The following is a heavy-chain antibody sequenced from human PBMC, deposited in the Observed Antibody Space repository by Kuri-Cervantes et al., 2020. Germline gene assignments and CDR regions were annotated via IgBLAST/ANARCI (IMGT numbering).Heavy chain of an antibody. D-gene: IGHD3-22*01. CDR1: GGSISSYY. CDR2: IYYSGST. V-gene: IGHV4-59*01. CDR3: ARAQYYDSSGYFLNYYGMDV. J-gene: IGHJ6*02. Sequence: GSLRLSCTVSGGSISSYYWSWIRQPPGKGLEWIGYIYYSGSTNYNPSLKSRVTISVYTSKNQFSLKLSSVTAADTAVYYCARAQYYDSSGYFLNYYGMDVWGQGTTVTDSS.